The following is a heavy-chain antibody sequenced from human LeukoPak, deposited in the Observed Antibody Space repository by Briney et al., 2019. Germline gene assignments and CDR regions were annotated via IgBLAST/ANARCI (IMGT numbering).Heavy chain of an antibody. CDR2: ISYDGSNK. CDR3: ARGGAIEYSSSPIDY. D-gene: IGHD6-6*01. CDR1: GFTFSSYA. Sequence: GGSLRLSCAASGFTFSSYAMHWVRQAPGKGLEWVAVISYDGSNKYYADSVKGRFTISRDNSKNTLYLQMNSLRAEDTAVYYCARGGAIEYSSSPIDYWGQGTLVTVSS. J-gene: IGHJ4*02. V-gene: IGHV3-30*04.